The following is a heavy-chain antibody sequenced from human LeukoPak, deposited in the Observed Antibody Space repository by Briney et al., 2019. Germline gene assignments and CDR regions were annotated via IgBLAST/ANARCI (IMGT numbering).Heavy chain of an antibody. CDR1: GFSFTNYC. D-gene: IGHD5-12*01. Sequence: GESLKISCKASGFSFTNYCIGWVRQMPGKGLEWMGIICPGDSDTRYSPSFQGQVTISADKSIRAAYLQWSSLKASDTAMYYCALRSGYDYDYWGQGTLVTVSS. V-gene: IGHV5-51*01. CDR3: ALRSGYDYDY. J-gene: IGHJ4*02. CDR2: ICPGDSDT.